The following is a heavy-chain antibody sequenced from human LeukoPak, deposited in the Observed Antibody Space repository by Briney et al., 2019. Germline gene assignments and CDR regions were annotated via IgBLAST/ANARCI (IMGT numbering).Heavy chain of an antibody. CDR2: IYNSGTT. J-gene: IGHJ4*02. Sequence: PSETLSLTCTVSGGSFTRYYWNWIRQPPGKGLEWVGYIYNSGTTNYNPSLKSRATISADTSKRQVSLRLRSVTAADTAVYYCAGGGYCDISSCSAPLFDWWGQGTPVTVSS. CDR1: GGSFTRYY. CDR3: AGGGYCDISSCSAPLFDW. D-gene: IGHD2-15*01. V-gene: IGHV4-59*01.